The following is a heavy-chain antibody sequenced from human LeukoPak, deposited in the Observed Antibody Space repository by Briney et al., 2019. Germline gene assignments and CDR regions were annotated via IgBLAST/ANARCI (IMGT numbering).Heavy chain of an antibody. D-gene: IGHD4-23*01. CDR2: ISSSSTI. J-gene: IGHJ3*02. CDR1: GFTFSSYS. CDR3: ARDGNYGGNSDAFDI. V-gene: IGHV3-48*04. Sequence: GGSLRLSCAASGFTFSSYSMNWVRQAPGKGLEWVSYISSSSTIYYADAVKGRFTIYRDDDKNSLYLQMNSQRAEDTAVYYCARDGNYGGNSDAFDIWGKGTMVTVSS.